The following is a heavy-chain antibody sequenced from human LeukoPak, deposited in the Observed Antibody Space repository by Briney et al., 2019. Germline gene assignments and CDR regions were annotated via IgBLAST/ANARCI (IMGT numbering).Heavy chain of an antibody. CDR3: AREGRDGYNYYYYYGMDV. Sequence: GGSLRLSCAASGFTFSDYYMSWIRQAPGKGLEWVSYISSSGSTIYYADSVKGRFTISRDNAKNSLYLQMNSLRAEDTAVYYCAREGRDGYNYYYYYGMDVWGQGTTVTVSS. D-gene: IGHD5-12*01. V-gene: IGHV3-11*01. CDR1: GFTFSDYY. J-gene: IGHJ6*02. CDR2: ISSSGSTI.